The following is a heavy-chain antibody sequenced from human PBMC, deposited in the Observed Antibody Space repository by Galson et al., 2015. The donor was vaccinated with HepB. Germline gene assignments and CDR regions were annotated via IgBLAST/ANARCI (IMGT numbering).Heavy chain of an antibody. V-gene: IGHV1-69*13. CDR3: ARDREAASDPGDNYYYGMDV. D-gene: IGHD6-13*01. CDR1: GGTFSSYA. Sequence: SVKVSCKASGGTFSSYAISWVRQAPGQGLEWMGGIIPIFGTANYAQKFQGRVTITADESTSTAYMELSSLRSEDTAVYYCARDREAASDPGDNYYYGMDVWGQGTTVTVSS. CDR2: IIPIFGTA. J-gene: IGHJ6*02.